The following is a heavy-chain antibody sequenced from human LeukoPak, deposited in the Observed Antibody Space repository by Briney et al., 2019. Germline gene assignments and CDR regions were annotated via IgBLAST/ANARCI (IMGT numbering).Heavy chain of an antibody. J-gene: IGHJ4*02. CDR3: ARDIQVAGDQLFDY. V-gene: IGHV4-59*12. Sequence: SETLSLTCTVSGGSISSYYWSWIRQPPGKGLEWIGYIYYSGSTNYNPSLKSRVTISVDTSKNQFSLQLNSVTPEDTAVYYCARDIQVAGDQLFDYWGQGTLVTVSS. CDR2: IYYSGST. CDR1: GGSISSYY. D-gene: IGHD2-15*01.